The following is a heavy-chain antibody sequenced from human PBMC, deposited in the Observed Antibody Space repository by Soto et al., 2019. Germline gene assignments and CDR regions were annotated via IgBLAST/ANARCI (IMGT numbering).Heavy chain of an antibody. CDR1: GAAFTNYI. CDR2: IIPMFGTP. J-gene: IGHJ4*02. CDR3: ARGRDQPPVGLYFDS. Sequence: QVQLVQSGAEVTKPGSSVKVSCKASGAAFTNYIFDWVRQAPGQGLEWMGGIIPMFGTPKYAQTFQDRVTISADVSTGTAYLELTSLRFDDTAVYYCARGRDQPPVGLYFDSWGEGTRVTVSS. V-gene: IGHV1-69*01. D-gene: IGHD1-26*01.